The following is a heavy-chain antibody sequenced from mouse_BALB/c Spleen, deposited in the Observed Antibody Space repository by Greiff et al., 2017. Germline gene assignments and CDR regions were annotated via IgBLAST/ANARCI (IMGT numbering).Heavy chain of an antibody. CDR3: ASHDYGNCAWFAY. CDR1: GFNFSSYT. Sequence: EVKLVEAGGGLVEPGGSLKLSCAASGFNFSSYTMSWVRQTPEKRLEWVAYISNGGGSTYYPDTVKGRFTISRDNAKHTLYLQMRSLKSEDTAMYYCASHDYGNCAWFAYWGRGTLVTVSA. V-gene: IGHV5-12-2*01. D-gene: IGHD2-1*01. J-gene: IGHJ3*01. CDR2: ISNGGGST.